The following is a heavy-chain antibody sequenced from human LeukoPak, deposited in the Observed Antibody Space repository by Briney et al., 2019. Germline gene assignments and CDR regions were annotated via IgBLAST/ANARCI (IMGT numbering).Heavy chain of an antibody. CDR1: GFTFSSYS. J-gene: IGHJ6*04. CDR3: AELGITMIGGV. Sequence: KTGGSLRLSCAASGFTFSSYSMNWVRQAPGKGLEWVSSISSSSSYIYYADSVKGRFTISRDNAKNSLYLQMNSLRAEDTAVYYCAELGITMIGGVWGKGTTVTIPS. V-gene: IGHV3-21*01. CDR2: ISSSSSYI. D-gene: IGHD3-10*02.